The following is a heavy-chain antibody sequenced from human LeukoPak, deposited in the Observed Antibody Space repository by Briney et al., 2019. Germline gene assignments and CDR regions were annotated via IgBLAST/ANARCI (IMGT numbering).Heavy chain of an antibody. V-gene: IGHV3-21*01. CDR3: ARDSQVVVAATPGYWYFDL. D-gene: IGHD2-15*01. CDR2: ISSSSSYI. CDR1: GFTFSSYS. Sequence: GGSLRLSCAASGFTFSSYSMNWVRQAPGKGLEWVSSISSSSSYIYYADSVKGRLTISRDNAKNSLYLQMNSLRAEDTAVYYCARDSQVVVAATPGYWYFDLWGRGTLVTVSS. J-gene: IGHJ2*01.